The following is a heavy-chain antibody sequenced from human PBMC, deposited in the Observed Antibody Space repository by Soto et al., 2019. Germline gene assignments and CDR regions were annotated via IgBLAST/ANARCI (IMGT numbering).Heavy chain of an antibody. D-gene: IGHD2-15*01. CDR1: GFTFSHAW. V-gene: IGHV3-15*01. CDR3: TTVYCSGGRCYSGTVDY. CDR2: IKSKSDGGTT. J-gene: IGHJ4*02. Sequence: EVQLVESGGGLVKPEGSLRLSCAASGFTFSHAWVSWARQAPGKGLEWVGRIKSKSDGGTTNYAAPVKGRFTISRDDSKNTLYLQMNSLKTDDTAVYYCTTVYCSGGRCYSGTVDYWGQGTLVTVSS.